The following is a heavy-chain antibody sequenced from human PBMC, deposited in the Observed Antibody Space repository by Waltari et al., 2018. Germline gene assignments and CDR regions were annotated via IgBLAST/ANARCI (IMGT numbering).Heavy chain of an antibody. J-gene: IGHJ4*02. Sequence: QVLLQQWGAGLLKPSETLSLTCAVYGGSFSGYYWTWIRQPPGQGLEWIGEINQSGSTNSNPAVKSRVTMSVDTSKNQFSPHLSSVTAADTAVYYCARGRNYTGHLPDYWGQGNMVTVSS. CDR1: GGSFSGYY. D-gene: IGHD1-7*01. CDR3: ARGRNYTGHLPDY. V-gene: IGHV4-34*01. CDR2: INQSGST.